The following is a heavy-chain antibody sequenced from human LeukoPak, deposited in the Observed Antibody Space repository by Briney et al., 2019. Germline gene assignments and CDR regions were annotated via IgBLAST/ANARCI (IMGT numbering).Heavy chain of an antibody. D-gene: IGHD3-3*01. CDR3: TTRSGDFWSGFVN. V-gene: IGHV1-24*01. CDR2: FDPEEAKI. J-gene: IGHJ4*02. Sequence: ASVTVSCKVSGNTLSELSIRWVRQAAGKGLECMGGFDPEEAKIVYAQNFQGRVTMTEDTSTQTAYMELSGLKCDDTAVYYCTTRSGDFWSGFVNWGQGTLVTVSS. CDR1: GNTLSELS.